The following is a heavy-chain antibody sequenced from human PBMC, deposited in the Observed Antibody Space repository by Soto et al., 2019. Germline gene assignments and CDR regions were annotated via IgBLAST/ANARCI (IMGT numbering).Heavy chain of an antibody. CDR2: IYYRGST. V-gene: IGHV4-59*01. CDR1: GGSISGYY. J-gene: IGHJ6*02. D-gene: IGHD6-13*01. Sequence: SETPSLTCTVSGGSISGYYWSWIRQSPGKGLEYIGYIYYRGSTNYNPSLKSRVTMSVDTSRNQFSLKVNSVTAADTAVYYCARQQLLPFYYALDVWGQGTTVTVSS. CDR3: ARQQLLPFYYALDV.